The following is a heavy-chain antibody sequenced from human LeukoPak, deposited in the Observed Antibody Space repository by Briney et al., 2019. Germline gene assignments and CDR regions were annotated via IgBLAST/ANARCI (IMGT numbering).Heavy chain of an antibody. CDR3: ASGTGSILGAFDI. Sequence: GGSLRLSCAASGFTVSSNYMSWVRQAPGKGLEWVSVIYSGGSTYYADSVKGRFTISRDNSKNTLYLQMNSLRAEDTAVYYCASGTGSILGAFDIWGQGTMVTVSS. CDR1: GFTVSSNY. V-gene: IGHV3-53*01. J-gene: IGHJ3*02. D-gene: IGHD1/OR15-1a*01. CDR2: IYSGGST.